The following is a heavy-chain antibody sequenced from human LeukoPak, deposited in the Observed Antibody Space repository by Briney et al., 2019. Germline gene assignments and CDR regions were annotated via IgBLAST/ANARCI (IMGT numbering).Heavy chain of an antibody. V-gene: IGHV4-39*07. CDR1: GGSISSNTYY. Sequence: SETLSLTCTVSGGSISSNTYYWGWLRQPPGTGLEWIGSIYYSGSTYYNPSLKSRVTISVDTSKNQFSLKLSSVTAADTAVYYCARGVGARFGYWGQGTLVTVSS. CDR2: IYYSGST. D-gene: IGHD1-26*01. J-gene: IGHJ4*02. CDR3: ARGVGARFGY.